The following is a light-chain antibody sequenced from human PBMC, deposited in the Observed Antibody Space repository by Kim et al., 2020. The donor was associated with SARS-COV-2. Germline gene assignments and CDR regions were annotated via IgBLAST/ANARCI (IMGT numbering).Light chain of an antibody. J-gene: IGKJ4*01. CDR2: DAS. Sequence: PASVGDRVTITCQASQDMSDYLNWYQQRPGKAPKLLIYDASRLQIVVPSRFSGSGSGRRFTFTISNLQPEDFATYYCQQYSDLITFGGGTKVDIK. V-gene: IGKV1-33*01. CDR1: QDMSDY. CDR3: QQYSDLIT.